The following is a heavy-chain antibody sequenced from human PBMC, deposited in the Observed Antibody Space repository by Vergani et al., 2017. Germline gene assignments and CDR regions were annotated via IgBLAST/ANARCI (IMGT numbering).Heavy chain of an antibody. CDR1: DSSIMTNPY. CDR2: IYHSGDP. CDR3: ARHRGAGGFFPSSYFYGMDV. J-gene: IGHJ6*02. D-gene: IGHD2-15*01. Sequence: QVQLQESGPGLVKPSATLTLTCDVSDSSIMTNPYWGWFRQSPGKGREWIGCIYHSGDPHYNSSLKSRVSISIVSSSKFSLSLTSVTAADTAIYYCARHRGAGGFFPSSYFYGMDVWGHGTTVTVSS. V-gene: IGHV4-38-2*01.